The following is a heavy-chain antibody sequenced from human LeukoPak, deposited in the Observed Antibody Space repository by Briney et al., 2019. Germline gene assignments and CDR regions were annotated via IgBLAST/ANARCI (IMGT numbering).Heavy chain of an antibody. J-gene: IGHJ4*02. CDR1: GFTFSSYE. D-gene: IGHD2-2*01. V-gene: IGHV3-48*03. CDR3: ARRYCSSTSCLIDY. CDR2: ISSSGTTI. Sequence: QSGGSLRLSCAAHGFTFSSYEMNRVRQAPGKGLEFVSYISSSGTTIYYPDSVKGRFTISRDNAKNSLYLQMNSLRAEDTAVYYCARRYCSSTSCLIDYWGQGTLVTVSS.